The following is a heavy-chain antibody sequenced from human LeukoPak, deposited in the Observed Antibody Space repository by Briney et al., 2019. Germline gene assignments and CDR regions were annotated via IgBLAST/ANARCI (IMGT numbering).Heavy chain of an antibody. J-gene: IGHJ6*02. Sequence: SETLSLTCTVSGGSISSYYWSWIRQPAGKGLEWIGRIYTSGSTNYNPSLKSRVTMSVDTSKNQFSLKLSAVTAADTAVYYCAREGGLFGAESIYYYYGMDGWGRGTTVTVSS. CDR1: GGSISSYY. CDR3: AREGGLFGAESIYYYYGMDG. CDR2: IYTSGST. D-gene: IGHD3-3*01. V-gene: IGHV4-4*07.